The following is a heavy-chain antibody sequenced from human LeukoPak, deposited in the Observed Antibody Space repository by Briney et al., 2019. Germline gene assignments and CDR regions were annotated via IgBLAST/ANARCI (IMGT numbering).Heavy chain of an antibody. Sequence: GASVKVSCKVSGYTLTELSMHWVRQAPGKGLEWMGGFDPEDGETIYARKFQGRVTMTEDTSTDTAYMELSSLRSEDTAVYYCATFQEGNYVSWFDPWGQGTLVTVSS. V-gene: IGHV1-24*01. CDR1: GYTLTELS. CDR2: FDPEDGET. D-gene: IGHD1-7*01. CDR3: ATFQEGNYVSWFDP. J-gene: IGHJ5*02.